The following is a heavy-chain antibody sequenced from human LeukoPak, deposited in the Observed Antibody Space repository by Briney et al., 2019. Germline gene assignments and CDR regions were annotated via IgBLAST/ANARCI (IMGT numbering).Heavy chain of an antibody. CDR3: ARAKYYYDSSCYSYYFDY. D-gene: IGHD3-22*01. CDR2: INSDGSST. J-gene: IGHJ4*02. V-gene: IGHV3-74*01. CDR1: GFTFSTYW. Sequence: GGSLRLSCAASGFTFSTYWMHWVRQAPGKGLVWVSRINSDGSSTSYADSVKGRFTISRDNAKNTLYLQMNSLRAEDTAVYYCARAKYYYDSSCYSYYFDYWGQGTLVTVSS.